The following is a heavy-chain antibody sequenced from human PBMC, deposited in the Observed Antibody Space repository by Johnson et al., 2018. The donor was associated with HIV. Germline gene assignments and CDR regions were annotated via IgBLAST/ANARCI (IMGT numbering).Heavy chain of an antibody. V-gene: IGHV3-30-3*01. CDR2: ISYDGSNK. CDR3: AKDFGYPRPRDAFDI. CDR1: GFTFSSYA. J-gene: IGHJ3*02. Sequence: QVQLVESGGGVVQPGRSLRLSCAASGFTFSSYAMHWVRQAPGKGLERVAVISYDGSNKYYADSVKGRFTISRDNSKNTLYLQMNSLRAEDTAVYYCAKDFGYPRPRDAFDIWGQGTMVTVSS. D-gene: IGHD5-12*01.